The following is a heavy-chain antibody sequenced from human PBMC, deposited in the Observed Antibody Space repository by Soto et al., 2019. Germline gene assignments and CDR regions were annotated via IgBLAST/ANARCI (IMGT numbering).Heavy chain of an antibody. CDR3: AKDLGDEWLRFY. Sequence: EVQLWESGGGLVQPGGSLRLSCAASGFTFSSYAMSWVRQAPGKGLELVSAISGSGGSTYYADSVKGRFTISSDNSKNTLYLQMNSLRAEDTAVYYGAKDLGDEWLRFYWGQGTLVTVSS. D-gene: IGHD5-12*01. V-gene: IGHV3-23*01. CDR2: ISGSGGST. CDR1: GFTFSSYA. J-gene: IGHJ4*02.